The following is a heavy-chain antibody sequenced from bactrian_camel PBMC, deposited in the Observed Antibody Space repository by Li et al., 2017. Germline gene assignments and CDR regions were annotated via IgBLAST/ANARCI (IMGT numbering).Heavy chain of an antibody. J-gene: IGHJ6*01. CDR1: GFTFSSYY. CDR2: IESDGTT. CDR3: ATPIVVVITAMRLVT. V-gene: IGHV3S10*01. D-gene: IGHD2*01. Sequence: VQLVESGGGLVQPGGSLRLSCAASGFTFSSYYMSCVRQAPGKGLEWVATIESDGTTSYADSVKGRFTISHDNAKNSVDLQMNSLKPDDTALYYCATPIVVVITAMRLVTGARGPRSPSP.